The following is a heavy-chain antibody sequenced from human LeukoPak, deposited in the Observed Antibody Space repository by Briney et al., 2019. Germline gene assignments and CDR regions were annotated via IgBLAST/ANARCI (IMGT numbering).Heavy chain of an antibody. CDR2: INPNSGGT. Sequence: ASVKVSCKASGYTFTGYYMHWVRQAPGQGLEWMGWINPNSGGTNYAQKFQGRVTMTRDTSISTAYMELSRLRSDDTAVYYCAREFRTYYDFWSGYYIFDYWGQGTLVTVSS. V-gene: IGHV1-2*02. J-gene: IGHJ4*02. CDR1: GYTFTGYY. D-gene: IGHD3-3*01. CDR3: AREFRTYYDFWSGYYIFDY.